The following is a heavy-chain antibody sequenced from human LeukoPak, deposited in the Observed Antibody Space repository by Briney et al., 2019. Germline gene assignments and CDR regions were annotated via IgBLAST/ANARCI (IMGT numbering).Heavy chain of an antibody. D-gene: IGHD3-22*01. J-gene: IGHJ4*02. Sequence: ASVKVSCKASGYTFTRYDINWARQATGQGLEWMGWINTKSGMTGHAQKFQGRITITKDTSISTVYMELSSLSSEDTAVYFCARVDGSVDYWGQGTLVTVSS. CDR1: GYTFTRYD. CDR2: INTKSGMT. CDR3: ARVDGSVDY. V-gene: IGHV1-8*03.